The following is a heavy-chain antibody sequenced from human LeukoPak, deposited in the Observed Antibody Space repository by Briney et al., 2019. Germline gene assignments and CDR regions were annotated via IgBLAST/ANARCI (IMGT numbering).Heavy chain of an antibody. D-gene: IGHD6-6*01. CDR3: TRVRGSSHYYSHRDV. CDR2: IRSKAYGGTT. J-gene: IGHJ6*03. Sequence: GGSLRLSCTASGFTFGDYAMSWFRQAPGKGLEWVGFIRSKAYGGTTEYAASVKGRFTISRDDSKSIAYLQMNSLKTEDTAVYYCTRVRGSSHYYSHRDVWGKGTRVTVPS. V-gene: IGHV3-49*03. CDR1: GFTFGDYA.